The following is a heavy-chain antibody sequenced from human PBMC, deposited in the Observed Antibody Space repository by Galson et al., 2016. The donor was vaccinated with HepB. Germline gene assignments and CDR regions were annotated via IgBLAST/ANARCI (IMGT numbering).Heavy chain of an antibody. D-gene: IGHD4-23*01. J-gene: IGHJ2*01. CDR2: INDSGST. Sequence: SETLSLTCAVYGGSLSDYYWSWIRQPPGKGLEWIGEINDSGSTNYNPSLKSRVSISVDTSKNQFSLKMNSVTAADPAVYYCARILRFRWQLRGWSFDLWGRGTLLTVSS. CDR3: ARILRFRWQLRGWSFDL. CDR1: GGSLSDYY. V-gene: IGHV4-34*01.